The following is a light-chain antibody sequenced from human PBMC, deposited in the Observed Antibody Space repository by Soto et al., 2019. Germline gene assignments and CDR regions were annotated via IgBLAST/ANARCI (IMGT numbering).Light chain of an antibody. J-gene: IGKJ1*01. V-gene: IGKV3-15*01. CDR3: QQYHNLWS. CDR1: QNIYSN. Sequence: IALTQSPATVSVSPGDRVTLSCWASQNIYSNLGWYQQRPGQAPRLIIYRASARPTGIPARFSGSGSGTEFTLPISSLQSEDFATYYCQQYHNLWSFGRGTKVEI. CDR2: RAS.